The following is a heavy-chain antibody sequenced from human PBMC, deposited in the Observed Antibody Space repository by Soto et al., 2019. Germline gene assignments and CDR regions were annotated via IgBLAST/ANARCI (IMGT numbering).Heavy chain of an antibody. CDR1: GGSISSSSYY. D-gene: IGHD3-22*01. V-gene: IGHV4-39*01. CDR2: IYYSGST. J-gene: IGHJ6*02. Sequence: SETRSLTCTVAGGSISSSSYYWGWIRQPPGKGLEGIGSIYYSGSTYYNPSPKSRVTISVDTSKNQFSLKLSSVTAADTAVYYCALIVRYYYGMDVWGQGTTVTVSS. CDR3: ALIVRYYYGMDV.